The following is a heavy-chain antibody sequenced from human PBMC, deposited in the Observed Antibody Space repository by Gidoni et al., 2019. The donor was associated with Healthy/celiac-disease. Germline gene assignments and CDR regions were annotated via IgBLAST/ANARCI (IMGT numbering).Heavy chain of an antibody. CDR3: ARVPLTVTSYWFDP. CDR2: INHSGST. Sequence: QVQLQQWGAGLLKPSETLSLTCAVYGGSFSGYYWSWIRQPPGKGLEWIGEINHSGSTNYNPSLKSRVTISVDTSKNQFSLKLSSVTAADTAVYYCARVPLTVTSYWFDPWGQGTLVTVSS. CDR1: GGSFSGYY. D-gene: IGHD4-4*01. J-gene: IGHJ5*02. V-gene: IGHV4-34*01.